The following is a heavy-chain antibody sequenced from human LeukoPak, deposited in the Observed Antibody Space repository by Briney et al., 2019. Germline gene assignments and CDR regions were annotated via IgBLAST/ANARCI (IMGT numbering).Heavy chain of an antibody. CDR3: ARTRGGGSSWLDGVYYYYYGMDV. V-gene: IGHV3-23*01. CDR2: ISGSGGST. Sequence: GGSLRLSCAASGFTFSSYAMSWVRQAPGKGLEWVSAISGSGGSTYYADSVKGRFTISRDNSKNTLYLQMNSLRAEDTAVYYCARTRGGGSSWLDGVYYYYYGMDVWGQGTTVTVSS. J-gene: IGHJ6*02. CDR1: GFTFSSYA. D-gene: IGHD6-13*01.